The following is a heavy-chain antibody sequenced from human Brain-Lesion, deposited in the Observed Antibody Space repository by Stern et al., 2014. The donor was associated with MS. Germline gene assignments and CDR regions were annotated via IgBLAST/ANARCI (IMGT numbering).Heavy chain of an antibody. V-gene: IGHV4-61*02. CDR1: GGSISSGGYY. J-gene: IGHJ6*02. D-gene: IGHD2-2*01. Sequence: QLQLQESGPGLVKPSQTLSLSCTVSGGSISSGGYYWSWIRQPAGKGLEWIGRIFNSGSTSYNPSPKSRVTLSIDTSKNQFSLRLNSMTAADTAVYYCARGRVVPGFQYYATDVWGQGTTVIVSS. CDR2: IFNSGST. CDR3: ARGRVVPGFQYYATDV.